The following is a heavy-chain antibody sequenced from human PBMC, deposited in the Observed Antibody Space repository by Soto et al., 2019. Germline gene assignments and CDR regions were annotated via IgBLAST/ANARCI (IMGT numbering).Heavy chain of an antibody. CDR1: GFTFISYW. CDR2: IKQDGSEK. CDR3: ARDTPLMYYDVWSGYLPLDI. D-gene: IGHD3-3*01. J-gene: IGHJ3*02. Sequence: GGSLRLSCAASGFTFISYWMSWVLQAPWKGLEWVANIKQDGSEKYYVDSVKGRFTISRDNAKNSLYLQMNSLRAEDTAVYYCARDTPLMYYDVWSGYLPLDIWGQGTMVTVSS. V-gene: IGHV3-7*01.